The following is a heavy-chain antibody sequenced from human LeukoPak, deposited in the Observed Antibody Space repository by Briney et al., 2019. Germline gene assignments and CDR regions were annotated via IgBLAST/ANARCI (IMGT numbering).Heavy chain of an antibody. Sequence: PGGSLRLSCAASGFTFSSYSMNWVRQAPGKGLEWVSSISSSSSYIYYADSVKGRFTISRDNAENSLYLQMNSLRAEDTAVYYCARDLVPAAISGDWFDPWGQGTLVTVSS. CDR3: ARDLVPAAISGDWFDP. D-gene: IGHD2-2*01. J-gene: IGHJ5*02. CDR1: GFTFSSYS. V-gene: IGHV3-21*01. CDR2: ISSSSSYI.